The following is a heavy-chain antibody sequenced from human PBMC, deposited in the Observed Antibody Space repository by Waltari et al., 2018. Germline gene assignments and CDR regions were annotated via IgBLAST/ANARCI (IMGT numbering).Heavy chain of an antibody. CDR1: GGSISSSSYY. CDR2: IYYSGST. Sequence: QLQLQESGPGLVKPSETLSLTCTVSGGSISSSSYYWGWIRQPPGKGLEWIGSIYYSGSTYYNPSLKSRVTISVDTSKNQFSLKLSSVTAADTAVYYCARAYSSSWYVVGFGYWGQGTLVTVSS. CDR3: ARAYSSSWYVVGFGY. J-gene: IGHJ4*02. V-gene: IGHV4-39*07. D-gene: IGHD6-13*01.